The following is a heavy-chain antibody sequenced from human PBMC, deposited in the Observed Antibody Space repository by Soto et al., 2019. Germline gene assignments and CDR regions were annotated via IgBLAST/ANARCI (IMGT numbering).Heavy chain of an antibody. CDR1: GGTFSSYA. V-gene: IGHV1-69*13. D-gene: IGHD6-6*01. CDR2: IIPIFGTA. J-gene: IGHJ3*02. CDR3: ERGGRVYEAGRPATDDFDI. Sequence: ASVKVSCKASGGTFSSYAISWVRQAPGQGLEWMGGIIPIFGTANYAQKFQGRVTITADESTSTAYMERSSLRSEDTAVYYCERGGRVYEAGRPATDDFDIWGQGTMVTVSS.